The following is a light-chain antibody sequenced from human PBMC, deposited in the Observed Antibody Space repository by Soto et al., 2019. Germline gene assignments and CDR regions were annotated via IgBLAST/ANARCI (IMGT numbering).Light chain of an antibody. CDR2: VSX. CDR1: RSVSSSY. Sequence: EIVLTQSPGTLSLSPGERATLSCRASRSVSSSYLAWYQQKPGQXXXXXXYVSXSSATGFPDRFSGSGSGTDFTLTISRLEPEDFAVYYCQQYGSSPWTFTFGGGTKVDIK. V-gene: IGKV3-20*01. J-gene: IGKJ4*01. CDR3: QQYGSSPWTFT.